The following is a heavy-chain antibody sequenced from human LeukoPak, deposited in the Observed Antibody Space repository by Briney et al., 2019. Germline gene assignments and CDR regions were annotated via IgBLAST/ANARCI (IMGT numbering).Heavy chain of an antibody. J-gene: IGHJ3*02. Sequence: KVSCKGSGYSFTSYWIGWVRQMPGKGLEWMGIIYPGDSDTRYSPSFQGQVTISADKSISTAYLQWSSLKASDTAMYYCARRSSSGYYYRGAFDIWGQGTMVTVSS. CDR1: GYSFTSYW. V-gene: IGHV5-51*01. CDR3: ARRSSSGYYYRGAFDI. CDR2: IYPGDSDT. D-gene: IGHD3-22*01.